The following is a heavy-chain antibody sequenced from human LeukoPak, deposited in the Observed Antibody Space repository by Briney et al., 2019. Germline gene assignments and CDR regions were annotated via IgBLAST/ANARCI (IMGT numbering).Heavy chain of an antibody. D-gene: IGHD6-13*01. Sequence: ASVKVSCKASGSPFTRYGISWVRQAHGQGLEWMGWISAYNGNTNYAQKLQGRVTMTTDTSTSTAYMELRSLRSDDTAVYYCARIRLQQLIDYWGQGTLVTVSS. CDR3: ARIRLQQLIDY. CDR2: ISAYNGNT. CDR1: GSPFTRYG. J-gene: IGHJ4*02. V-gene: IGHV1-18*01.